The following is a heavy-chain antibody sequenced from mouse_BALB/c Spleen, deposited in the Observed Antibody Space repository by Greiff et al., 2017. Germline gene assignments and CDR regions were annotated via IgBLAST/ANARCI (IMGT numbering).Heavy chain of an antibody. V-gene: IGHV1-7*01. Sequence: QVQLKQSGAELAKPGASVKMSCKASGYTFTSYWMHWVKQRPGQGLEWIGYINPSTGYTEYNQKFKDKATLTADKSSSTAYMQLSSLTSEDSAVYYCARLITTSFAYWGQGTLVTVSA. CDR3: ARLITTSFAY. J-gene: IGHJ3*01. CDR2: INPSTGYT. CDR1: GYTFTSYW. D-gene: IGHD2-4*01.